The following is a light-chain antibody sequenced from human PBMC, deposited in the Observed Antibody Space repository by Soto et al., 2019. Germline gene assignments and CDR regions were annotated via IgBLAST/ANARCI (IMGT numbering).Light chain of an antibody. V-gene: IGKV3-20*01. J-gene: IGKJ2*01. Sequence: EIVLTQSPGTLSLSPGERATLSCRASQTVSSTYIAWYQQSPGQPPRLLIYGASSRATGIPDRFSGSGSGTDFTLTISRLDPEDFAVYFCQQYGRSPPFTFGQGTKVEIK. CDR3: QQYGRSPPFT. CDR1: QTVSSTY. CDR2: GAS.